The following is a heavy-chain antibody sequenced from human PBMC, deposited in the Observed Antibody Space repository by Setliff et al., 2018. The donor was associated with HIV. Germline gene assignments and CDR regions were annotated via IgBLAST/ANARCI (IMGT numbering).Heavy chain of an antibody. CDR3: AREVPATAIPGYYFDY. CDR2: IRADNGHT. J-gene: IGHJ4*02. CDR1: GYTFSTYG. D-gene: IGHD2-21*02. Sequence: ASVKVSCKASGYTFSTYGLTWVRQAPGQGLEWMGWIRADNGHTDYAQKFQGRVTITTDESTSTAYMELSSLRSEDTAVYYCAREVPATAIPGYYFDYWGQGTLVTVSS. V-gene: IGHV1-18*01.